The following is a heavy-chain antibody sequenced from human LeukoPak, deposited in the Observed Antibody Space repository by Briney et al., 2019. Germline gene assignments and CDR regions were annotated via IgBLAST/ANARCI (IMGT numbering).Heavy chain of an antibody. V-gene: IGHV4-34*01. Sequence: PSETLSLTCAVYGGSFSGYYWSWIRQPPGKGLEWIGEINHSGSTNYNPSLESRVTISVDTSKNQFSLKLSSVTAADTAVYYCARGPYRITIFGHRVNNWFDPWGQGTLVTVSS. CDR3: ARGPYRITIFGHRVNNWFDP. CDR2: INHSGST. J-gene: IGHJ5*02. CDR1: GGSFSGYY. D-gene: IGHD3-3*01.